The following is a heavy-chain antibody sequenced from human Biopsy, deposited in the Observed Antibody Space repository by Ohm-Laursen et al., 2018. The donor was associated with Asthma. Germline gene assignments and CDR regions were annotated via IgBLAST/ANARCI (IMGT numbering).Heavy chain of an antibody. V-gene: IGHV1-69*01. D-gene: IGHD6-19*01. CDR1: GGTFSNFA. CDR2: IMTVFGTT. CDR3: ARCQVGYSSGWSLLLKKIYYSGMDV. J-gene: IGHJ6*02. Sequence: SSVKVSCKAPGGTFSNFAISRVRQAPGQGLEWLGGIMTVFGTTNYAKKFQGRVTITADESTSTAYMEVTSLRSEDTAIYYCARCQVGYSSGWSLLLKKIYYSGMDVWGQGTAVTVSS.